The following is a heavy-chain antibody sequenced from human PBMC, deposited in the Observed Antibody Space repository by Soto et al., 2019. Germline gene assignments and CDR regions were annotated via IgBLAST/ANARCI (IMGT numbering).Heavy chain of an antibody. CDR3: AKDSLKYQLLLFDYVDY. Sequence: EVQLLESGGGLVQPGGSLRLSCAASGFTFSSYAMSWVRQAPGKGLEWVSAISGSGGSPYYADSVKGRFTISSDNSKNTLYLQMNSLRAEDTAVYYCAKDSLKYQLLLFDYVDYWGQGTLVTVSS. D-gene: IGHD2-2*01. CDR2: ISGSGGSP. J-gene: IGHJ4*02. V-gene: IGHV3-23*01. CDR1: GFTFSSYA.